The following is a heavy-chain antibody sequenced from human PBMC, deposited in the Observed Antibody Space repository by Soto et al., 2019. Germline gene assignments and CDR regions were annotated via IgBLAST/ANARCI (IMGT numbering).Heavy chain of an antibody. D-gene: IGHD3-16*02. CDR2: INHSGST. CDR1: GGSFGGYY. J-gene: IGHJ4*02. Sequence: PSETLSLTCAVYGGSFGGYYWSWIRQPPGKGLEWIGEINHSGSTNYNPSLKSRVTISVDTSKNQFSLKLSSVTAADTAVYYCASTMSYLYYFDYWGQGTLVTVSS. V-gene: IGHV4-34*01. CDR3: ASTMSYLYYFDY.